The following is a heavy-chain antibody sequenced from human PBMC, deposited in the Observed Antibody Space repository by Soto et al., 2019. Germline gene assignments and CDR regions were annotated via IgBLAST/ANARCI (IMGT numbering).Heavy chain of an antibody. Sequence: QVRLQESGPGLVKPSETLSLTCTASGGSMISYYWSWIRQPPGRGLEWIGFSYYAGSTKYNPSLNNRVTISIDTTKTQFTLTVTSVTAADTAVYYCATGILATQTFDYWGQGTLVTVSS. J-gene: IGHJ4*02. V-gene: IGHV4-59*08. CDR3: ATGILATQTFDY. CDR2: SYYAGST. CDR1: GGSMISYY. D-gene: IGHD5-12*01.